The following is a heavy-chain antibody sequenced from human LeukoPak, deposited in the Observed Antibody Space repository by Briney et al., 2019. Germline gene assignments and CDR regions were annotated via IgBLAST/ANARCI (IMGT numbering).Heavy chain of an antibody. CDR2: IIPIFGTA. J-gene: IGHJ3*02. D-gene: IGHD2-2*01. CDR1: GGTFSSYA. Sequence: SVKVSCKDSGGTFSSYAISWVRQALGQGLEWMGGIIPIFGTANYAQKFQGRVTITADESTSTAYMELSSLRSEDTAVYYCASGKDLGYCSSTSCYRAFDIWGQGTMVTVSS. CDR3: ASGKDLGYCSSTSCYRAFDI. V-gene: IGHV1-69*13.